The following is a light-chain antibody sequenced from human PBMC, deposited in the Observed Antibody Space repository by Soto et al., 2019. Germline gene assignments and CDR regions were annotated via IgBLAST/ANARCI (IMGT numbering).Light chain of an antibody. CDR2: EVS. Sequence: QSALTQPASVCGSPGQSITISCTGTSSDVGSYNLVSWYQQHPGKAPKLMIYEVSKRPSGVSNRFSGSKSGNTASLTISGLQAEYEADYYCCSYAGSSTLVFGGGTKLTVL. CDR3: CSYAGSSTLV. CDR1: SSDVGSYNL. V-gene: IGLV2-23*02. J-gene: IGLJ3*02.